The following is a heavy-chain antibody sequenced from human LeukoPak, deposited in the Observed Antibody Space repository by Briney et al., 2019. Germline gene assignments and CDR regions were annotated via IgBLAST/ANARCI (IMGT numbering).Heavy chain of an antibody. CDR2: VHYSGTA. V-gene: IGHV4-59*01. Sequence: SETLSLTCTVSDGSITNYDWSWVRQPPGRDWSFGHVHYSGTANYNPSLRSRVTISIDTSKKHFFLKLKSVTAADTAVYYCARGYSDFRVEGRYFHSWGQGTLVTVSS. CDR1: DGSITNYD. J-gene: IGHJ4*02. D-gene: IGHD4-11*01. CDR3: ARGYSDFRVEGRYFHS.